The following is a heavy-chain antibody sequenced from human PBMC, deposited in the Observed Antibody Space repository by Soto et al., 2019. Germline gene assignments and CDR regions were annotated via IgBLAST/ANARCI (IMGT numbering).Heavy chain of an antibody. D-gene: IGHD2-15*01. J-gene: IGHJ5*02. CDR3: ARASWGYCSGGSCHKWFDP. CDR2: IYYSGST. V-gene: IGHV4-59*01. Sequence: SETLSLTCTVSGGSISSYYWSWIRQPPGKGLEWIGYIYYSGSTNYNPSLKSRVTISVDTSKNQFSLKLSSVTAADTAVYYCARASWGYCSGGSCHKWFDPWGQGTLVTVS. CDR1: GGSISSYY.